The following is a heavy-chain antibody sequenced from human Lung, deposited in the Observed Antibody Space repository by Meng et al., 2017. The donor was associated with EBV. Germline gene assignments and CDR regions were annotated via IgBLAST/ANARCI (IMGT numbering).Heavy chain of an antibody. CDR1: GGSISSGGFY. Sequence: GQLQASGPGLLKPSQTLSLTCTVSGGSISSGGFYWSWIRQHPGKGLEWIGYIYYSRSTYYNPSLRSRVAISIDTSKNQFSLKLTSVTAADTAVYFCARTNYGDYNWFDPWGQGTLVTVSS. V-gene: IGHV4-31*03. CDR2: IYYSRST. J-gene: IGHJ5*02. CDR3: ARTNYGDYNWFDP. D-gene: IGHD4-17*01.